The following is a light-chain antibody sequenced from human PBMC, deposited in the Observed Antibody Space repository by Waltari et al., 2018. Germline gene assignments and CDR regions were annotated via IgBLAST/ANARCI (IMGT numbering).Light chain of an antibody. CDR1: ESVSGW. Sequence: DIQMTQSPSILSASVGDRVTITCRASESVSGWLAWYQQEPGKTPKLLIYKASTLESGVPSRCSGSGSGTEFTLTISSLQPHDFATYYCQQYSSDSRTFGQGTKVEIK. J-gene: IGKJ1*01. CDR2: KAS. CDR3: QQYSSDSRT. V-gene: IGKV1-5*03.